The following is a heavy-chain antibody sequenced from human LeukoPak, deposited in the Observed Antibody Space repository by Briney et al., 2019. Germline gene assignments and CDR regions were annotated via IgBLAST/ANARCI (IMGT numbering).Heavy chain of an antibody. Sequence: GGSLRLSCAASGFTFDDYAMHWVRQAPGKGLEWVSGIRWNSGSIGYADSVKGRFTISRGNAKNSLYLQMNSLRAEDTALYYCAKDMRGYSYGIHYYYMDAWGKGTTVTVSS. D-gene: IGHD5-18*01. CDR3: AKDMRGYSYGIHYYYMDA. V-gene: IGHV3-9*01. J-gene: IGHJ6*03. CDR2: IRWNSGSI. CDR1: GFTFDDYA.